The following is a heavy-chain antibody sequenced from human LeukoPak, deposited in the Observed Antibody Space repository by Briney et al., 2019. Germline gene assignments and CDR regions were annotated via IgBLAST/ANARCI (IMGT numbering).Heavy chain of an antibody. D-gene: IGHD6-19*01. CDR3: TKGHRMYSSGLYYFDY. CDR1: GFSFSSYW. Sequence: GGSLRLSCAASGFSFSSYWMIWVRQAPGRGLEWVANINQDGSEKYYVDSVRGRFTISRDNAKNSLYLQMNSLRAEDTAVYYCTKGHRMYSSGLYYFDYWGQGTLVTVSS. J-gene: IGHJ4*02. V-gene: IGHV3-7*01. CDR2: INQDGSEK.